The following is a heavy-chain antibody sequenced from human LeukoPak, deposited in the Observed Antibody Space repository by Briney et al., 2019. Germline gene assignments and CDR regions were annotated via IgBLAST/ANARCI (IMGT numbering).Heavy chain of an antibody. V-gene: IGHV3-30-3*01. Sequence: GGSLRLSCAASGFTFSSYAMLWVRQAPGKGLEWVAVISYDGSNKYYADSVKGRFTISRDNSKNTLYLQMNSLRAEDTAVYYCARDGHLVVVTAPYYFDYWGQGTLVTVSS. D-gene: IGHD2-21*02. CDR2: ISYDGSNK. J-gene: IGHJ4*02. CDR3: ARDGHLVVVTAPYYFDY. CDR1: GFTFSSYA.